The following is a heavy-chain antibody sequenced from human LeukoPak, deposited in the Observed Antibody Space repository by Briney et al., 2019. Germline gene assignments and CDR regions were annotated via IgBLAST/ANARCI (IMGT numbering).Heavy chain of an antibody. CDR1: GYTFIGYY. V-gene: IGHV1-2*06. D-gene: IGHD4-17*01. J-gene: IGHJ5*02. Sequence: ASVKVSCKASGYTFIGYYMHWVRQAPGQGLEWMGRINPSTGGTNSAQKFQGRVTMTRDTFIGTAYMELSRLTSDDTAIYYCARGQPYGDYNYFDPWGQGTLVTVSS. CDR2: INPSTGGT. CDR3: ARGQPYGDYNYFDP.